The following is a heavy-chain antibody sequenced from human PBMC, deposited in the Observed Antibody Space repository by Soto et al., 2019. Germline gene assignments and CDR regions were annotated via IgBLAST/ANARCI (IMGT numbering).Heavy chain of an antibody. Sequence: EVQLVESGGGLVQPGGSLRLSCAASGFTFSSYCMSWVRQAPGKGLEWVANIKQDGSEKYYVDSVKGRFTISRDNAKNSLYLQMNSLRAEDTAVYYCARDGLLWFGLLAWGQGTLVTVSS. CDR1: GFTFSSYC. V-gene: IGHV3-7*01. CDR2: IKQDGSEK. D-gene: IGHD3-10*01. J-gene: IGHJ5*02. CDR3: ARDGLLWFGLLA.